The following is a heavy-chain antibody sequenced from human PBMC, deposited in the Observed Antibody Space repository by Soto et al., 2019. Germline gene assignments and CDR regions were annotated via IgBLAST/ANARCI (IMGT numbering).Heavy chain of an antibody. D-gene: IGHD3-10*01. CDR2: IYYSGST. CDR3: ARDIFWGGFGESNWLDP. CDR1: GGSISSSSYY. J-gene: IGHJ5*02. V-gene: IGHV4-39*02. Sequence: SETLSLTCTVSGGSISSSSYYWGWIRQPPGKGLEWIGSIYYSGSTYYNPSLKSRVTISVDTSKNQFSLKLSSVTAADTAVYYCARDIFWGGFGESNWLDPWGQGTLVTVSS.